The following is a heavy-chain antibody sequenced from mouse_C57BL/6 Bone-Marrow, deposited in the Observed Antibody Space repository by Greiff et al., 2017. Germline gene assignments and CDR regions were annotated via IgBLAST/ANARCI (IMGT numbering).Heavy chain of an antibody. Sequence: DVQLQESGPVLVKPGASVKMSCKASGYTITDYYMNWVKQSHGKSLEWIGVINPYNGGTSYNQKFKGKATLTVDKSSSTAYMELNSLTSEDSAVYYCARHWRDYWGQGTTLTVSS. CDR2: INPYNGGT. D-gene: IGHD4-1*01. CDR3: ARHWRDY. CDR1: GYTITDYY. V-gene: IGHV1-19*01. J-gene: IGHJ2*01.